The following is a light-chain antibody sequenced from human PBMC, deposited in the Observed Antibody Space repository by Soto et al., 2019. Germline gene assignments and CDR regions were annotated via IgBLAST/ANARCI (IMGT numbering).Light chain of an antibody. V-gene: IGKV3-20*01. Sequence: EIVLTQSPGTLSLSPGERATRSCRASQSVSSSYLAWYQQKPGQAPRLLIYGASNRATGIPDRFSGSGSGRDFTLTISRLEPEDFAVYYCQQYGSSPPLTFGGGTKVEIK. CDR2: GAS. CDR3: QQYGSSPPLT. J-gene: IGKJ4*01. CDR1: QSVSSSY.